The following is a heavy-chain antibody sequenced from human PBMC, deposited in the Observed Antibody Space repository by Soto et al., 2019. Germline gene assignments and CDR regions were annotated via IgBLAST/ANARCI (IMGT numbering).Heavy chain of an antibody. J-gene: IGHJ3*02. D-gene: IGHD1-20*01. CDR3: ARVGYSNWHDIVFDI. CDR1: GFTFSRYW. CDR2: IKQDGSEK. V-gene: IGHV3-7*01. Sequence: GGSLRLSCAASGFTFSRYWMSWVRQAPGKGLEWVANIKQDGSEKYYVDSVKGRFTTSRDNAKNSLYLQLNSLRVEDTAVYYCARVGYSNWHDIVFDIWGQGTMVTVSS.